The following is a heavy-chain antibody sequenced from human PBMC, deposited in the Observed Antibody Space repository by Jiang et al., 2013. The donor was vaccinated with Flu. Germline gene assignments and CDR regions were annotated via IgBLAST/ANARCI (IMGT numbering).Heavy chain of an antibody. J-gene: IGHJ5*02. D-gene: IGHD3-22*01. CDR2: FDPEDGET. CDR3: ARDSDYYDSSGYKIGFDP. CDR1: GYTLTELS. V-gene: IGHV1-24*01. Sequence: EVKKPGASVKVSCKVSGYTLTELSMHWVRQAPGKGLEWMGGFDPEDGETIYAQKFQGRVTMTEDTSTDTVYMELSSLRSEDTAVYYCARDSDYYDSSGYKIGFDPWGQGTLVTVSS.